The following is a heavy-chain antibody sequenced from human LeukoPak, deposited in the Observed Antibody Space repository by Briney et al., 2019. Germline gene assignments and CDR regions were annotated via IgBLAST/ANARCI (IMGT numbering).Heavy chain of an antibody. J-gene: IGHJ6*02. D-gene: IGHD6-13*01. Sequence: SDTLSLTCAVYGGSHSGYYWSWIRQPPGKGLEWIGEINHSGSTNYNPPLKSRVTISVDTSKNQFSLKLSSVTAADTAVYYCARYLGPHSSSWGRYYYYYYGMDVWGQGTTVTVSS. CDR3: ARYLGPHSSSWGRYYYYYYGMDV. CDR2: INHSGST. CDR1: GGSHSGYY. V-gene: IGHV4-34*01.